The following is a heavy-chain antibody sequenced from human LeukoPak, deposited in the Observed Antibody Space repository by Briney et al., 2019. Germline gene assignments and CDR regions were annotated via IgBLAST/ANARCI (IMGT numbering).Heavy chain of an antibody. Sequence: SETLSLTCTVSGGSISIISYYWGWISQSPGKGLEWIGSIYYSGSTYYNPSLKSRVTISVDTSKNQFSLKLTSVTAADTAVYYCARQFGYSNYFDYWGQGTLVTVSS. D-gene: IGHD4-11*01. V-gene: IGHV4-39*01. CDR2: IYYSGST. CDR3: ARQFGYSNYFDY. J-gene: IGHJ4*02. CDR1: GGSISIISYY.